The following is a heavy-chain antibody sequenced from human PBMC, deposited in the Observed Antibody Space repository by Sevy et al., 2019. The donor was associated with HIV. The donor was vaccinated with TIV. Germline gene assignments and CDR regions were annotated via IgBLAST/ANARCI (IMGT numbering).Heavy chain of an antibody. CDR2: ISYNGKYT. Sequence: GGSLRLSCTASGLTFSSYAMHWVRQAPGKGLEWVAIISYNGKYTYYADSVKGRFSISRDDSNNTLYLQMNSLRPEDTAVYFCASPRTGYSSGWWIDAFDFWGQGTVVTVSS. J-gene: IGHJ3*01. CDR3: ASPRTGYSSGWWIDAFDF. V-gene: IGHV3-30*04. D-gene: IGHD6-19*01. CDR1: GLTFSSYA.